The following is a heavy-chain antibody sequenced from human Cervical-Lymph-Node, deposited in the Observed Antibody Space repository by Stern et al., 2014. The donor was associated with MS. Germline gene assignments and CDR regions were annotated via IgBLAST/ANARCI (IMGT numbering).Heavy chain of an antibody. CDR3: AGAEDKFLTV. CDR1: GFTLSDYG. V-gene: IGHV3-33*01. Sequence: VQLVESGGGVVQPGKSLRLSCVASGFTLSDYGMHWIRQAPGKGLEWLAVIVYDGTNKFYAASVKGLFSISRDTSKSTLYLQMSSLRAEDTAVYYCAGAEDKFLTVWGRGTLVTVSS. D-gene: IGHD2-15*01. J-gene: IGHJ4*02. CDR2: IVYDGTNK.